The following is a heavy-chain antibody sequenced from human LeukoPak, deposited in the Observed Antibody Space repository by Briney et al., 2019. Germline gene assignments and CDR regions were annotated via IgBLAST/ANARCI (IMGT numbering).Heavy chain of an antibody. CDR1: GYTFTGYY. CDR2: INPNSGGT. V-gene: IGHV1-2*02. J-gene: IGHJ4*02. Sequence: ASVKVSCKASGYTFTGYYMHWVRQAPGQGLEWMGWINPNSGGTNYAQKFQGRVTMTRDTSISTANIELSRLRSDDTAVYHCARVAGIAAAAEAYYFDYWGQGTLVTVSS. D-gene: IGHD6-13*01. CDR3: ARVAGIAAAAEAYYFDY.